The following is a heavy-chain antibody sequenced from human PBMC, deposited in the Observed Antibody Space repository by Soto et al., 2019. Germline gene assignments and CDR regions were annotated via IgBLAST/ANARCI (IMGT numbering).Heavy chain of an antibody. Sequence: AVXAELSCEAAGYAYPSAGICWVRQENSKVLEWMGWISAYNGNTNYAQKLQGRVTMTTDTSTSTAYMELRSLRSDDTAVYYCSISVLMVYAMAGSHCDPWGQGT. CDR1: GYAYPSAG. D-gene: IGHD2-8*01. CDR3: SISVLMVYAMAGSHCDP. V-gene: IGHV1-18*04. CDR2: ISAYNGNT. J-gene: IGHJ5*02.